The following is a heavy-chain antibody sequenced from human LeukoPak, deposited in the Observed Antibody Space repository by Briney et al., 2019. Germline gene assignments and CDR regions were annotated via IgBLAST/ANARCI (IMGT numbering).Heavy chain of an antibody. CDR2: INPNSGGT. CDR3: ARAPYSGRGFDP. CDR1: GYTFTGYY. J-gene: IGHJ5*02. Sequence: ASVKVSCKASGYTFTGYYMHWVRQAPGQGLEWMGRINPNSGGTNYAQKFQGRVTMTRDTSISTAYIELSRPRSDDTAVYYCARAPYSGRGFDPWGQGTLVTVSS. V-gene: IGHV1-2*06. D-gene: IGHD1-26*01.